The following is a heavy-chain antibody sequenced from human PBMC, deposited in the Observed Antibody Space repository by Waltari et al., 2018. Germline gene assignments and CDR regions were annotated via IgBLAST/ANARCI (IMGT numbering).Heavy chain of an antibody. CDR1: GYSFTSYN. CDR3: ARDYGSGTYYYMDV. CDR2: MNPTSGST. D-gene: IGHD3-10*01. V-gene: IGHV1-8*03. J-gene: IGHJ6*03. Sequence: QVQLVQSGAEVKKPGASVKVSCKASGYSFTSYNINGVRQAAGQGLEWMGWMNPTSGSTGYAQKFQDRVTITRNTSIGTAYMELRSLRSEDTAVYYCARDYGSGTYYYMDVWGKGTTVTVSS.